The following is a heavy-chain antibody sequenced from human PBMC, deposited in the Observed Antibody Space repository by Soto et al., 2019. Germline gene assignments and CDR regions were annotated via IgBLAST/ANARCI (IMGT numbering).Heavy chain of an antibody. CDR2: IIPIFGTA. CDR3: AKNPENYYYGMDV. CDR1: GGTFSSYA. V-gene: IGHV1-69*13. Sequence: VASVKVSCKASGGTFSSYAISWVRQAPGQGLEWMGGIIPIFGTADYAQKFQGRVTITADESTSTAYVELSSLRSEDTAVYYCAKNPENYYYGMDVWGQGTTVTVSS. J-gene: IGHJ6*02.